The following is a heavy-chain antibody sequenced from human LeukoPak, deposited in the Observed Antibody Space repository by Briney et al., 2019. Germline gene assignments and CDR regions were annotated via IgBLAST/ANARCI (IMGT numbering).Heavy chain of an antibody. V-gene: IGHV4-39*07. CDR1: GGSISSGSYY. CDR3: ARGRIHAYYFDY. J-gene: IGHJ4*02. Sequence: SETLSLTCTVSGGSISSGSYYWSWIRQPAGKGLEWIGSIYYSGSTYYNPSLKSRVTISVDTSKNQFSLKLSSVTAADTAVYYCARGRIHAYYFDYWGQGTLVTVSS. CDR2: IYYSGST.